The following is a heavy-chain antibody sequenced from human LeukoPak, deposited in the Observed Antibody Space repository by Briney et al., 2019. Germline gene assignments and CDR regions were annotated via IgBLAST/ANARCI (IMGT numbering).Heavy chain of an antibody. CDR3: ASRSGSTPYYFDY. CDR1: GYTFTTYG. CDR2: ISVYNGKT. V-gene: IGHV1-18*01. D-gene: IGHD3-3*01. J-gene: IGHJ4*02. Sequence: ASVKVSCKASGYTFTTYGISWVRQAPGQGLEWLGRISVYNGKTNYAQKLQGRVTMTTDTSTSTAYMELRNLRSDDTAVYYCASRSGSTPYYFDYWGQGTLVTVSS.